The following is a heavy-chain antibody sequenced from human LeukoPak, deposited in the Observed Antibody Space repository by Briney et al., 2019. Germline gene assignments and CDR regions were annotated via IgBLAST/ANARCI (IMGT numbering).Heavy chain of an antibody. CDR2: ISASGGST. CDR3: ARRNSGWPGNPSDY. D-gene: IGHD6-19*01. V-gene: IGHV3-23*01. J-gene: IGHJ4*02. Sequence: PGGSLRLSCAASGFTFSSYAMSWVRQAPGKGLEWVSIISASGGSTYYADSVKGRFSISRDNSKNTLYLQMNSLRADDTAVYYCARRNSGWPGNPSDYWGQGALVTVSS. CDR1: GFTFSSYA.